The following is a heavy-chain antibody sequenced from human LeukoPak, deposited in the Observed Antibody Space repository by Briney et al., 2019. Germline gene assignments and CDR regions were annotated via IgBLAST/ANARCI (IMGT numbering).Heavy chain of an antibody. Sequence: ASVKVSCKASGYTFTGYYMHWVRQAPGQGLEWMGWINPNSGGTNYAQKFQGRVTMTRDTSISTAYMELSRLRSDDTAVYYCAREGGVGGFTPRYNGDVGGKGTRVTVS. CDR2: INPNSGGT. CDR3: AREGGVGGFTPRYNGDV. D-gene: IGHD3-16*01. V-gene: IGHV1-2*02. CDR1: GYTFTGYY. J-gene: IGHJ6*03.